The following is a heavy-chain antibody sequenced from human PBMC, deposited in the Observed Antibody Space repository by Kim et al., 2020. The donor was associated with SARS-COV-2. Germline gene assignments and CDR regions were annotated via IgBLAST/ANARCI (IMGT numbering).Heavy chain of an antibody. CDR2: INPNNGDT. Sequence: ASVKVSCKTSGYSFTDYYIHWVRQAPGQGLQWMGWINPNNGDTNYAQNFQGRVTMTRDTSISTAYMELSSLTSDDTAVYFCARDTLMVTKWFDPWGQGTLVTGSA. CDR3: ARDTLMVTKWFDP. J-gene: IGHJ5*02. V-gene: IGHV1-2*02. D-gene: IGHD5-18*01. CDR1: GYSFTDYY.